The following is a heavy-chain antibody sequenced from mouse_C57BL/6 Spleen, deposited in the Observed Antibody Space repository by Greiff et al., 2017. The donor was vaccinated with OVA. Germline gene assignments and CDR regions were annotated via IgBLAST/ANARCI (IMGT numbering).Heavy chain of an antibody. CDR2: INPSSGYT. CDR1: GYTFTSYT. CDR3: AAYDGYFDY. J-gene: IGHJ2*01. Sequence: VQLVESGAELARPGASVKMSCKASGYTFTSYTMHWVKQRPGQGLEWIGYINPSSGYTKYNQKFKDKATLTADKSSSTAYMQLSSLTSEDSAVYYCAAYDGYFDYWGQGTTLTVSS. D-gene: IGHD2-3*01. V-gene: IGHV1-4*01.